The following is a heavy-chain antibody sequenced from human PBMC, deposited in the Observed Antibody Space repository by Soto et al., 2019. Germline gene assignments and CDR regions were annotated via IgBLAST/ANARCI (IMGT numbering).Heavy chain of an antibody. CDR1: GGSVSSSNW. CDR2: IYHSGST. J-gene: IGHJ6*02. CDR3: ERDDFVITLGVRGMDV. D-gene: IGHD3-10*01. Sequence: SETLSLTCAVSGGSVSSSNWWNWVRQPPGKGLEWIGEIYHSGSTSYNPSLKSRVTISMDKSNNHFSLRLRSVTAAETAVYFCERDDFVITLGVRGMDVWGQGTTVTVSS. V-gene: IGHV4-4*02.